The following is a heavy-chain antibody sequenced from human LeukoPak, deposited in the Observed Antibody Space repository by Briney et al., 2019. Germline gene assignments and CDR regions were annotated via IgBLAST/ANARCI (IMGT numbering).Heavy chain of an antibody. V-gene: IGHV3-7*01. Sequence: GGSLRLSCVGSGFTFSDYWMSWVREAPGKGLEWVANIKQDGSEKDYVDALKGRFTISRDNAKNSLYLQMNSLRAEDTAVYYCARWLELMRNFDWWGQGTLVTVSS. CDR2: IKQDGSEK. CDR3: ARWLELMRNFDW. CDR1: GFTFSDYW. J-gene: IGHJ4*02. D-gene: IGHD5-24*01.